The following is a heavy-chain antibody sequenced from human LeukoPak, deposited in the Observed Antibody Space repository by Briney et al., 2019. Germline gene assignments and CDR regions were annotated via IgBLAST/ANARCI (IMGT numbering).Heavy chain of an antibody. CDR3: AREGYTYPYYFDY. J-gene: IGHJ4*02. CDR2: ISSSSSTI. Sequence: GGSLRLSCAASGFTFSSYGMTWVRQAPGKGLEWVSYISSSSSTIYYADSVKGRFTISRDNAKNSLYLQLNSLRAEDTAVYYCAREGYTYPYYFDYWGQGTLVTVSS. D-gene: IGHD5-18*01. CDR1: GFTFSSYG. V-gene: IGHV3-48*01.